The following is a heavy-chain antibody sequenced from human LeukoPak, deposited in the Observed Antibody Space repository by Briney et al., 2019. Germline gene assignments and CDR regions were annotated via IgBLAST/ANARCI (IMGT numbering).Heavy chain of an antibody. Sequence: GGSLRLSCAASGFTFSGSAMHWVRQAPGKGLEWVAVISYDGSNKYYADSVKGRFTISRDNSKNTLYLQMNSLRAEDTAVYYCARDESLFGELPDYWGQGTLVTVSS. D-gene: IGHD3-10*02. J-gene: IGHJ4*02. CDR1: GFTFSGSA. CDR2: ISYDGSNK. V-gene: IGHV3-30-3*01. CDR3: ARDESLFGELPDY.